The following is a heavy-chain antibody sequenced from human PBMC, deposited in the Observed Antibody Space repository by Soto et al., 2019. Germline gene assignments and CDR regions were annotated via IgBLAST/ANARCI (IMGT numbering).Heavy chain of an antibody. Sequence: SETPSLTCTVSGCTICSGGYSWSWIRQPPGKGLEWIGYIYHSGSTYYNPSLKSRVTISVDRSKNQFSLKLSSVTAADTAVYYCARGAPVDLDYWGQGTLVTVSS. CDR2: IYHSGST. J-gene: IGHJ4*02. CDR1: GCTICSGGYS. V-gene: IGHV4-30-2*01. CDR3: ARGAPVDLDY.